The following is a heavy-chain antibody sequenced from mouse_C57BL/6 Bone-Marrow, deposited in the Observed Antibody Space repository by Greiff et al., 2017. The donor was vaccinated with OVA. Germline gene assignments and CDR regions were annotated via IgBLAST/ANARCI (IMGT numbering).Heavy chain of an antibody. D-gene: IGHD2-3*01. CDR3: ASGGYYGAY. V-gene: IGHV1-54*01. Sequence: VQLQQSGAELVRPGTSVKVSCKASGYAFTNYLIEWVKQRPGQGLEWIGVINPGSGGTNYNEKFKGKATLTADKSSSTAYMQLSSLTSEDSAVYFCASGGYYGAYWGQGTLVTVSA. J-gene: IGHJ3*01. CDR2: INPGSGGT. CDR1: GYAFTNYL.